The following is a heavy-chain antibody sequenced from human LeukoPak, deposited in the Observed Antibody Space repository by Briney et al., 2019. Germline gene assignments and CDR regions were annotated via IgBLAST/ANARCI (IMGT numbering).Heavy chain of an antibody. Sequence: GRSLRLSCAASGFTFSSYGMHWVRQAPGKGLEWVAVIWYDGSNKYYADSVKGRFTISRDNSKDTLYLQMNSLRAEDTAVYYCARVDGSGSSGNYFDYWGQGTLVTVSS. J-gene: IGHJ4*02. CDR2: IWYDGSNK. CDR1: GFTFSSYG. D-gene: IGHD1-26*01. CDR3: ARVDGSGSSGNYFDY. V-gene: IGHV3-33*01.